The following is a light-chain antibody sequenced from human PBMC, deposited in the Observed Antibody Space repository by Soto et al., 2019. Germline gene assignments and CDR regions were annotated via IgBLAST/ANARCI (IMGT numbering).Light chain of an antibody. J-gene: IGKJ1*01. V-gene: IGKV3-20*01. CDR3: QQYGGSRWT. CDR1: QSVSSTY. CDR2: GAS. Sequence: ESVLTQSPGTLSLSPGERATLSCRASQSVSSTYLAWYQQKPGQAPRLLIYGASNRATGIPDRFSGSGSGTDFTLTISRLEPEDFAVYYCQQYGGSRWTFGQGTRGDI.